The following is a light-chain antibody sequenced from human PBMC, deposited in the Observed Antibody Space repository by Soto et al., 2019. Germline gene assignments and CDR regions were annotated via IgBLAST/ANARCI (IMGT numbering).Light chain of an antibody. J-gene: IGKJ5*01. CDR1: QSISSY. CDR2: AAS. CDR3: QQSYSTPPIT. Sequence: DIQMTQSPSSLSASVGDRVTITCRASQSISSYLNLYQQKPGKAPKLLIYAASSLQSGVPSRFSGGGSGTDFTLTISSLQPEDFATYYCQQSYSTPPITFGQGTRLEIK. V-gene: IGKV1-39*01.